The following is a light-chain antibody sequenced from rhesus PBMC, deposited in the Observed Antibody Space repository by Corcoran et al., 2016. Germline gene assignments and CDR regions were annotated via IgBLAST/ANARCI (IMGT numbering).Light chain of an antibody. CDR2: AAS. Sequence: DIQMTQSPSALSASVGDRVTISCRASQNIYSNLAWYQQQPGKAPKLLIYAASSLQTGIPSRFSGSGSGTDFTLTISSLQPEASAAYYCQHYYDNPFTFGPGTKLDIK. J-gene: IGKJ3*01. CDR3: QHYYDNPFT. V-gene: IGKV1S12*01. CDR1: QNIYSN.